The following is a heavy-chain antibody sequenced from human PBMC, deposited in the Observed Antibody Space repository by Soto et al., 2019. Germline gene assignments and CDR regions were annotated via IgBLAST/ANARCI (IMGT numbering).Heavy chain of an antibody. CDR1: GGSISSYY. V-gene: IGHV4-59*01. Sequence: SETLSLTCTVSGGSISSYYWSWIRQPPGKGLEWIGYIYYSGSTNYNPSLKSRVTMSVDTSKNQFSLKLSSVTAADTAVYYCARAGATTLSDYWGQGTLVTVSS. J-gene: IGHJ4*02. D-gene: IGHD1-26*01. CDR3: ARAGATTLSDY. CDR2: IYYSGST.